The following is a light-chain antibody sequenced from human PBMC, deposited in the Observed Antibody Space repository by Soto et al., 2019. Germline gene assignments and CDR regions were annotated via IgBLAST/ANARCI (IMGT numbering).Light chain of an antibody. J-gene: IGLJ1*01. CDR2: YDS. CDR3: QVWDSSSDHYD. Sequence: SYELTQPPSVSVAPGKTARINCGGNNIGSKGVHWYQQKPGQAPVLVIYYDSDRPSGIPERFSGSNSGNTATLTISRVEAXXXXXXXCQVWDSSSDHYDFGAGTKVTVL. CDR1: NIGSKG. V-gene: IGLV3-21*04.